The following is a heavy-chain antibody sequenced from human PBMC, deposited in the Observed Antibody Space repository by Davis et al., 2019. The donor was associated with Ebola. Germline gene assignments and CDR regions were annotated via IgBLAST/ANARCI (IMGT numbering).Heavy chain of an antibody. CDR3: ATDPGAFHI. J-gene: IGHJ3*02. CDR2: ISYDGSNK. CDR1: GFTFSTYW. Sequence: GGSLRLSCAASGFTFSTYWIHWVRQAPGKGLEWVAVISYDGSNKYYADSVKGRFTISRDNSKNTLYLQMTSLRPEDTAMYYCATDPGAFHIWGQGTTVTVSS. V-gene: IGHV3-30*14.